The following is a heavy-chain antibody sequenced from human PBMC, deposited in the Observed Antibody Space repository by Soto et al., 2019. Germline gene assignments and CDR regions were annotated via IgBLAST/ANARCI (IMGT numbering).Heavy chain of an antibody. D-gene: IGHD4-4*01. V-gene: IGHV4-39*01. Sequence: SETLSLTCTVSSDSISSRSYCWGWIRQPPGKGLGWIGNMCYSGNTYYNPSLKSRVTMSVDTSKNQFSLKLSSVTAADTAVYYCAALNNYEINWFDPWGQGTLVTVSS. CDR3: AALNNYEINWFDP. CDR1: SDSISSRSYC. J-gene: IGHJ5*02. CDR2: MCYSGNT.